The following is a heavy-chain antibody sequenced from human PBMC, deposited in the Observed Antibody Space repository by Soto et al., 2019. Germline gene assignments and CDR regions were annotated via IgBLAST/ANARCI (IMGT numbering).Heavy chain of an antibody. Sequence: PGGSLRLSCAASGFTFSTYAMAWVRQAPGKGLEWVSGVSASGLNTDYADPVKGRFYISRDNSKNTVSLHMNSLRAEDTALYYWAKERPGRTSVYFFDYWGQGTPVTVSS. CDR2: VSASGLNT. CDR3: AKERPGRTSVYFFDY. V-gene: IGHV3-23*01. D-gene: IGHD3-10*01. J-gene: IGHJ4*02. CDR1: GFTFSTYA.